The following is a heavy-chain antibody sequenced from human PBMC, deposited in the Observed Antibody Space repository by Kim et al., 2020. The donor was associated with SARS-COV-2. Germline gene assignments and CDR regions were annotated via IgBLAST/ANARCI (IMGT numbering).Heavy chain of an antibody. CDR1: GFTFSHFG. CDR3: AKDGATGSYPLEH. Sequence: LSLTCAASGFTFSHFGMHWVRQAPGKGLEWVTVISYDGGNKFYADSVRGRFTVSRDNSKNILFLHMNNPRIEDTAVYHCAKDGATGSYPLEHWGHGT. J-gene: IGHJ1*01. V-gene: IGHV3-30*18. D-gene: IGHD1-26*01. CDR2: ISYDGGNK.